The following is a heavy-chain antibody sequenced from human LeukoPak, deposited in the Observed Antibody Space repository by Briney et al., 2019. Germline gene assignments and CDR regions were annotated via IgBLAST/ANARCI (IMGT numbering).Heavy chain of an antibody. D-gene: IGHD2-2*01. Sequence: SETLSLTCTVSGGSISSGDYYWSWIRQPPGKGLEWIGYIYYSGSTYYNPSLKSRVTISVDTSKNQFSLKLSSVTAADTAVYYCARDSGGYCSSTSCHRYNWFDPWGQGTLVTVSS. V-gene: IGHV4-30-4*08. CDR3: ARDSGGYCSSTSCHRYNWFDP. J-gene: IGHJ5*02. CDR2: IYYSGST. CDR1: GGSISSGDYY.